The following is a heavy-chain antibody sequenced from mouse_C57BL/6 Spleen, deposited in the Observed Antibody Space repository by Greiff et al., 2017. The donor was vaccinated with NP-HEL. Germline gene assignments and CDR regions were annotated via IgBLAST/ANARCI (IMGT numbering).Heavy chain of an antibody. D-gene: IGHD1-1*01. CDR1: GYTFTSYW. J-gene: IGHJ2*01. V-gene: IGHV1-69*01. CDR3: ARGGITTVVATNYFDY. Sequence: QVQLQQPGAELVMPGASVKLSCKASGYTFTSYWMHWVKQRPGQGLEWIGENDPSDSYTNYNQKFKGKSTLTVDKSSSTAYMQLSSLTSEDSAVYYCARGGITTVVATNYFDYWGQGTTLTVSS. CDR2: NDPSDSYT.